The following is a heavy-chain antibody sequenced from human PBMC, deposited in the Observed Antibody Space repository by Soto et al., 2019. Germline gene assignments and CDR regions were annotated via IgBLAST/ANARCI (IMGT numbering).Heavy chain of an antibody. D-gene: IGHD3-9*01. CDR2: ISAYNGNT. V-gene: IGHV1-18*01. CDR1: GYTFTSYG. CDR3: ARVTYDILTGYSPGAFDI. Sequence: QVQLVQSGAEVKKPGASVKVSCKASGYTFTSYGISWVRQAPGQGLEWMGWISAYNGNTNYAQKLQGRVTMTTDTXTXTXTMELRSLRSDDTAVYYCARVTYDILTGYSPGAFDIWGQGTMVTVSS. J-gene: IGHJ3*02.